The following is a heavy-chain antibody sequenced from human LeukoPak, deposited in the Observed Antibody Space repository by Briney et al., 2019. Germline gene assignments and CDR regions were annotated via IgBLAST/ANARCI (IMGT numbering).Heavy chain of an antibody. Sequence: PSETLSLTCTVSGGSVGGFYWTWIRQPPGGGMQWIGFIFSSGGTNYNPSLKSRVAISTDTSKNQVSLRVTSVTAADTAVYYCATGGAYTSGWYNIWGQGTLVPVSS. V-gene: IGHV4-4*09. J-gene: IGHJ4*02. CDR2: IFSSGGT. CDR3: ATGGAYTSGWYNI. D-gene: IGHD6-19*01. CDR1: GGSVGGFY.